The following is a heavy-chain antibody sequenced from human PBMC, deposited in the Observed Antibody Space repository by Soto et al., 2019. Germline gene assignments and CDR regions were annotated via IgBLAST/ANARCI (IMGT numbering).Heavy chain of an antibody. CDR3: AKDLGGYSGYAFDY. Sequence: EVQLLESGGGLVQPGGSLKLSCAASGFTFISYAMSWVHQAPGKGLEWVSTINTSGGTTYYADSVKGRFTISRDNSKNTLYLQTNSLSAEDTAVYYCAKDLGGYSGYAFDYWGQGTLVTVSS. D-gene: IGHD5-12*01. CDR1: GFTFISYA. J-gene: IGHJ4*02. V-gene: IGHV3-23*01. CDR2: INTSGGTT.